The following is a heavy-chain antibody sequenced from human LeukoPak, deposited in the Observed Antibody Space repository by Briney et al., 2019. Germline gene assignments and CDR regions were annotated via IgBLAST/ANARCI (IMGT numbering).Heavy chain of an antibody. CDR3: ASAPYYYDSSGYYSN. J-gene: IGHJ4*02. CDR1: GGSISSYY. Sequence: PSETLSLTCTVSGGSISSYYWSWIRQPAGKGLEWIGRIYTSGSTNYNPSLKSRVTMSVDTSKNQFSLKLSSVTAADTAVYYCASAPYYYDSSGYYSNWGQGTLVTVSS. CDR2: IYTSGST. D-gene: IGHD3-22*01. V-gene: IGHV4-4*07.